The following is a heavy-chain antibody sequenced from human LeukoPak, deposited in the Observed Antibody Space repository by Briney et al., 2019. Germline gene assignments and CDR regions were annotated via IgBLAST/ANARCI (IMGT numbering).Heavy chain of an antibody. J-gene: IGHJ4*02. D-gene: IGHD3-10*01. Sequence: SETLSLTCAVSGESVSGFYWNWIRQPPGKGLEWIGYVYYTGSTNYNPSLKGRVTISVDTSKNQFSLTLSSVTAADTAVYYCARAGDYYVSGSYLGYWGQGTLVTVSS. V-gene: IGHV4-59*02. CDR2: VYYTGST. CDR3: ARAGDYYVSGSYLGY. CDR1: GESVSGFY.